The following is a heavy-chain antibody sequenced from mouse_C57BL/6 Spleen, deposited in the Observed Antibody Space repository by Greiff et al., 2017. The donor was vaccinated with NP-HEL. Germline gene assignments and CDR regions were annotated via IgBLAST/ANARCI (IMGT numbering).Heavy chain of an antibody. CDR2: IYPGDGDT. V-gene: IGHV1-80*01. Sequence: VQLPQSGAELVKPGASVKISCKASGYAFSSYWMNWVKQRPGKGLEWIGQIYPGDGDTNYNGKFKGKATLTADKSSSTAYMQLSSLTSEDSAVYFCARWEDYAPYYAMDYWGQGTSVTVSS. CDR1: GYAFSSYW. J-gene: IGHJ4*01. D-gene: IGHD2-4*01. CDR3: ARWEDYAPYYAMDY.